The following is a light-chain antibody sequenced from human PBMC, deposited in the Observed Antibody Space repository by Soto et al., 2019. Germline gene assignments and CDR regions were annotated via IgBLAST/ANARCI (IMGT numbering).Light chain of an antibody. CDR1: QSVSNDY. J-gene: IGKJ2*01. Sequence: EIVLTQSPGTLSLSPGERATVSCRTSQSVSNDYLAWYRQNPGQAPRLLIYGAFNRAGGIPDRFSSSGSGTDFTLTISRLEPEDFAVYYCQQYGSSPRTFGQGTKVEIK. CDR3: QQYGSSPRT. V-gene: IGKV3-20*01. CDR2: GAF.